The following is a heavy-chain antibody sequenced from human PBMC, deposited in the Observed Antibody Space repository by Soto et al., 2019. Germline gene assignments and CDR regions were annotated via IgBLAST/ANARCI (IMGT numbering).Heavy chain of an antibody. V-gene: IGHV4-30-4*01. D-gene: IGHD1-26*01. CDR3: ARSRWDSNWFDP. CDR2: IYYSGST. Sequence: PSEALSLTCTVSGGSIGSGDYYWSWIRHPPGKGLEWIGYIYYSGSTYYNPSLKSRVTISVDTSKNQFSLKLSSVTAADTAVYYFARSRWDSNWFDPWGQGILVTVSS. J-gene: IGHJ5*02. CDR1: GGSIGSGDYY.